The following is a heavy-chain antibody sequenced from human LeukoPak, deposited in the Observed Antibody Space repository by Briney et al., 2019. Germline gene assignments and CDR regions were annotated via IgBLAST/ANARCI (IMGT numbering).Heavy chain of an antibody. CDR2: IYYSGST. Sequence: SETLSLTCTVSGGSISSYYWSWIRQPPGKGLEWIGYIYYSGSTNYNPSLKSRVTISVDTSKNQFSLKLTSVTAADTAVYYCARHAIEWTMTTTMWFDYWGQGTLVTVSS. CDR3: ARHAIEWTMTTTMWFDY. D-gene: IGHD3-22*01. J-gene: IGHJ4*02. V-gene: IGHV4-59*08. CDR1: GGSISSYY.